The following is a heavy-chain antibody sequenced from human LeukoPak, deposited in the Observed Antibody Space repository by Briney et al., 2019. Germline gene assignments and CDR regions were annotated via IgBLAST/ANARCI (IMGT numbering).Heavy chain of an antibody. CDR1: GFTFSTYS. Sequence: SGGSPRLSCAASGFTFSTYSMNWVRQAPGKGLEWVSSISSSSSYIYYADSVKGRFTVSRDNAKNSLYLQMNSLRAEDTAVYYCARDWNGSGTAFDHWGQGTLVTVSS. D-gene: IGHD1-1*01. CDR2: ISSSSSYI. J-gene: IGHJ4*02. V-gene: IGHV3-21*01. CDR3: ARDWNGSGTAFDH.